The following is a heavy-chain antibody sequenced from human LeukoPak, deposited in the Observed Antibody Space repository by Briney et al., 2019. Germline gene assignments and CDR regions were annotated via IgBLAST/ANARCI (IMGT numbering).Heavy chain of an antibody. Sequence: SETLSLTCTVSGGSISSYYWSWIRQPPGKGLEWFGYIYYSGSTNYNPSLKSRVTISVDTSKNQFSLKLSSVTAADTAVYYCARLRWYADYWGQGTLVTVSS. CDR3: ARLRWYADY. V-gene: IGHV4-59*01. CDR1: GGSISSYY. D-gene: IGHD6-13*01. J-gene: IGHJ4*02. CDR2: IYYSGST.